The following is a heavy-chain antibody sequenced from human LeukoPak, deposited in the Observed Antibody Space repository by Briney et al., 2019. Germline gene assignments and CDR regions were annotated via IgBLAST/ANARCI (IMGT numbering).Heavy chain of an antibody. CDR1: GFTFSSYA. Sequence: GGSLRLSCAASGFTFSSYAMHWVRQAPGKGLEWVANIAQDGSEIRYVDSVKGRFTISRDNAKNSVYLQMNSLTVEDTAVYYCSTSGPHGGKSPAGYWGQGTLVTVSS. D-gene: IGHD4-23*01. J-gene: IGHJ4*02. V-gene: IGHV3-7*01. CDR2: IAQDGSEI. CDR3: STSGPHGGKSPAGY.